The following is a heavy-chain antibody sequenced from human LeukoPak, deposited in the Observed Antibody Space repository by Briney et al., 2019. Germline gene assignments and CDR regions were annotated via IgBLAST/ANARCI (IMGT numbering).Heavy chain of an antibody. CDR1: GFTFSSYG. CDR2: ISYDGSNK. CDR3: AKGPYFEYSSSYYYYMDV. D-gene: IGHD6-6*01. V-gene: IGHV3-30*18. J-gene: IGHJ6*03. Sequence: GGSLRLSCAASGFTFSSYGMHWLPKAPGKELEGVAVISYDGSNKYYADSVKGRFTISRDNSKNTLYLQMNSLRAEDTAVYYCAKGPYFEYSSSYYYYMDVWGKGTTVTVSS.